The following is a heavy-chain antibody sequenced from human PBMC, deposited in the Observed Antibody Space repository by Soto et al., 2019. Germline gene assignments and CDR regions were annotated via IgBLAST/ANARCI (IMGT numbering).Heavy chain of an antibody. V-gene: IGHV3-7*01. CDR3: ARAPYDYIWGSYRPEAFDI. CDR2: IKQDGSEK. Sequence: GGSLRLSCAASGFTFSSYWMSWVRQAPGKGLEWVANIKQDGSEKYYVDSVKGRFTISRDNAKNSLYLQMNSLRAEDTAVYYCARAPYDYIWGSYRPEAFDIWGQGTMVTVSS. CDR1: GFTFSSYW. J-gene: IGHJ3*02. D-gene: IGHD3-16*02.